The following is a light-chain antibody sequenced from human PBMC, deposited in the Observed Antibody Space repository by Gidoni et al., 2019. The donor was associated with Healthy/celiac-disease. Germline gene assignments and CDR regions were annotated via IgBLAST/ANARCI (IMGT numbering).Light chain of an antibody. J-gene: IGKJ2*01. CDR1: QGISNY. V-gene: IGKV1-27*01. CDR2: AAS. CDR3: QKYNSAPYT. Sequence: DIQMTQSPSSLSASVGDRVTITCRASQGISNYLAWCQQKPGKVPKLLIYAASSLQSRVPSRFSGGGSGTNFTLTIISLQPEDVATYYCQKYNSAPYTFGQGTKLEIK.